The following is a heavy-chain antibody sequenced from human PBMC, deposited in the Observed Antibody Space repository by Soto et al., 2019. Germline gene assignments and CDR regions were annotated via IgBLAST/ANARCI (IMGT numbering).Heavy chain of an antibody. J-gene: IGHJ4*02. CDR3: AHGSCSGAYCFPHPYFDY. V-gene: IGHV2-5*02. D-gene: IGHD2-15*01. Sequence: QITLKESGPTLVKPTQTLTLTCTFSGFSLSSTEEGVGWLRQPPGKAPEWLALIYWDDDKRYSTSLKTRLTLTKGTSKKLVVLTLTNVDPVDTATYCCAHGSCSGAYCFPHPYFDYWGQGILVTVSS. CDR2: IYWDDDK. CDR1: GFSLSSTEEG.